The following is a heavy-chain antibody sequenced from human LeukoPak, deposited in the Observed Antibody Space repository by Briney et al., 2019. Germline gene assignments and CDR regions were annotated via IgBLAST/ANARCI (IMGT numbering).Heavy chain of an antibody. D-gene: IGHD2-2*01. CDR3: TSIYCSSTSCYCY. Sequence: PGGALLLSCAASGFTFSGSAMDGARQASGKGVEWAGRIRSKANSYATAYAASVKGRFTISRDDSKNTAYLQMNSLKTEDTAVYYCTSIYCSSTSCYCYWGQGTLVTVSS. V-gene: IGHV3-73*01. CDR1: GFTFSGSA. CDR2: IRSKANSYAT. J-gene: IGHJ4*02.